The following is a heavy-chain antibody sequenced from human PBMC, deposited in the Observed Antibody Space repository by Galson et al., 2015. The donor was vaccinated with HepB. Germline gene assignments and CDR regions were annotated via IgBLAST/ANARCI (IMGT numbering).Heavy chain of an antibody. CDR2: INSDGSST. J-gene: IGHJ4*02. Sequence: SLRLSCAASGFTFSSYWMHWVRQAPGKGLVWVSRINSDGSSTSYADSVKGRFTISRDNAKNTLYLQMNSLRAEDTAVYYCARDPQYSGYDSVAGELADYWGQGTLVTVSS. CDR1: GFTFSSYW. CDR3: ARDPQYSGYDSVAGELADY. V-gene: IGHV3-74*01. D-gene: IGHD5-12*01.